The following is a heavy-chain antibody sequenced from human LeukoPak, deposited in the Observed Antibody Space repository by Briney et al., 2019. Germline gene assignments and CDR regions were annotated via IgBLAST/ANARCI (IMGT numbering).Heavy chain of an antibody. CDR2: LSYDGSNK. CDR1: GFSFSDYA. J-gene: IGHJ4*02. V-gene: IGHV3-30*04. D-gene: IGHD4-17*01. Sequence: PGGSLRLSCEASGFSFSDYAMHWVRQVPGKGLQWVAVLSYDGSNKNYADSVKGRFTISRDNSKNTMYLQMNSLKTEDTSVYYCARDRSSVTPWEIDYWGQGALVTVSS. CDR3: ARDRSSVTPWEIDY.